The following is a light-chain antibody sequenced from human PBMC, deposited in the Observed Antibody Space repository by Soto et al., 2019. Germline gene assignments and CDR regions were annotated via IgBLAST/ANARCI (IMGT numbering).Light chain of an antibody. CDR3: QQYGNSLPWT. V-gene: IGKV3-20*01. CDR1: QGVSNNY. Sequence: ENVLKQSSGTPFFFSGEKNTPPRKASQGVSNNYVGWYQQKPGQAPRLLVYGASRRATGIPDRFSGSGSGTDFTLTISGLEAEDFAVYYCQQYGNSLPWTFGQGTKVDIK. CDR2: GAS. J-gene: IGKJ1*01.